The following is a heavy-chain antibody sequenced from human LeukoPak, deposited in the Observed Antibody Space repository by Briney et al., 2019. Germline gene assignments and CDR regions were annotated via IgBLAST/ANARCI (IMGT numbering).Heavy chain of an antibody. CDR3: ARYSSGWYRFDY. J-gene: IGHJ4*02. CDR2: INHSGST. CDR1: GGSFSGYY. V-gene: IGHV4-34*01. Sequence: SETLSLTRAVYGGSFSGYYWSWIRQPPGKGLEWIGEINHSGSTNYNPSLKSRVTISVDTSNNQFSLKLSSVTAADTAVYYCARYSSGWYRFDYWGQGTMVTVSS. D-gene: IGHD6-19*01.